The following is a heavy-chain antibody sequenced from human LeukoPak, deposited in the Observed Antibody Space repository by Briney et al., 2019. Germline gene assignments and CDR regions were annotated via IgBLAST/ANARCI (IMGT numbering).Heavy chain of an antibody. CDR3: ARGGPRGDPFLDY. V-gene: IGHV4-31*03. J-gene: IGHJ4*02. D-gene: IGHD3-16*01. CDR1: GGSISSGGYY. CDR2: IYYSGST. Sequence: PSQTLSLTCTVSGGSISSGGYYWSWIRQHPGKGLEWIGYIYYSGSTYYNPSLKSRVTISVDTSKNQFSLKLSSATAADTAVYYCARGGPRGDPFLDYWGQGTLVTVSS.